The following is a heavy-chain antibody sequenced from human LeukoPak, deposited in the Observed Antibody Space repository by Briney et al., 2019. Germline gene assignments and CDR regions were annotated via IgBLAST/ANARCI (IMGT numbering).Heavy chain of an antibody. Sequence: GASVKVSCKASGYTFTGYYMHWVRQAPGQGLEWMGRINPNSGGTNYAQKSQGRVTMTRDTSISTAYMELSRLRSDDTAVYYCASSPHLYGGNFVKRALDYWDQGTLVTVSS. J-gene: IGHJ4*02. V-gene: IGHV1-2*06. D-gene: IGHD4-23*01. CDR2: INPNSGGT. CDR3: ASSPHLYGGNFVKRALDY. CDR1: GYTFTGYY.